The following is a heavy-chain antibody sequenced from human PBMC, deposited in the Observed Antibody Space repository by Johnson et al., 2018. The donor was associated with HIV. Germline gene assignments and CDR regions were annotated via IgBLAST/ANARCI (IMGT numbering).Heavy chain of an antibody. CDR3: ARDGGVEGKGAFDI. V-gene: IGHV3-30-3*01. Sequence: QVQLVESGGGVVQPGRSLRLSCAASGFTFSSYAMHWVRQAPGKGLEWVAVISFDGSNKYYADSVKGRFTISRDNSKNTLYLQMNSLRAEDTALYYCARDGGVEGKGAFDIWGQGTMVTVSS. CDR2: ISFDGSNK. D-gene: IGHD3-16*01. CDR1: GFTFSSYA. J-gene: IGHJ3*02.